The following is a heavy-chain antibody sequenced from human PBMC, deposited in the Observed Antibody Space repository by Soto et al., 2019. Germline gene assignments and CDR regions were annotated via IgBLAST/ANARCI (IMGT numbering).Heavy chain of an antibody. CDR3: ARDLPPVDY. V-gene: IGHV1-18*01. CDR2: ISADKGNT. J-gene: IGHJ4*02. CDR1: GYTFSSYH. Sequence: QIQLVQSGAEVKKPGASVKVSCKASGYTFSSYHITWVRQAPGQGLEWMGWISADKGNTNHAQNLQGRVTMTTDPATSTAYMELRSLRSDDTAVYFCARDLPPVDYWGQGTLVTVSS.